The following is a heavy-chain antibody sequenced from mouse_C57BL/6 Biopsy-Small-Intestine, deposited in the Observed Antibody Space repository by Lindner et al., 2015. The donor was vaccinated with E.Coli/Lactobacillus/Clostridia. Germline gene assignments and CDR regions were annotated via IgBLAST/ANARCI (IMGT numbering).Heavy chain of an antibody. V-gene: IGHV1-18*01. CDR1: GYTFTDYN. J-gene: IGHJ2*01. Sequence: VQLQESGPELVKPGASVKIPCKASGYTFTDYNMDWVKQSHGKSLEWIGHINPDNGGIIYNQKFKDKATLAVDKSSTTAYMELRSLTSEDTAVYYCTRGGYYGYDGYFDYWGQGTTLTVSS. CDR3: TRGGYYGYDGYFDY. CDR2: INPDNGGI. D-gene: IGHD2-2*01.